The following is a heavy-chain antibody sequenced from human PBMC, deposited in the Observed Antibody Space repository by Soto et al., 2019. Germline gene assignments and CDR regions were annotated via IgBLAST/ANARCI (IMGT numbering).Heavy chain of an antibody. V-gene: IGHV3-11*01. J-gene: IGHJ4*02. CDR1: GFTFTDYY. CDR3: ARAPYGGNSEWRIDY. Sequence: GGSLRLSCAASGFTFTDYYMSWIRQAPGKGLEWVSYISGSGSSFSYADSVKGRFTISRDNAKNSLYLQMNSLRDEDTAVYYCARAPYGGNSEWRIDYWGQGTLVTVSS. D-gene: IGHD4-17*01. CDR2: ISGSGSSF.